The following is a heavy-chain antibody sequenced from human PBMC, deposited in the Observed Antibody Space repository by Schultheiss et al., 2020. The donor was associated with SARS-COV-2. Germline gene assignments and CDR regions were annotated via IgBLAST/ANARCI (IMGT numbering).Heavy chain of an antibody. CDR1: GFTFSSYA. J-gene: IGHJ4*02. CDR3: ARVDSSGYYYDDYFDY. Sequence: GGSLRLSCAASGFTFSSYAMSWVRQAPGKGLEWVSAISGSGGSTYYADSVKGRFTISRDNAKNTLYLQMNSLRAEDTAVYYCARVDSSGYYYDDYFDYWGQGTLVTVSS. CDR2: ISGSGGST. D-gene: IGHD3-22*01. V-gene: IGHV3-23*01.